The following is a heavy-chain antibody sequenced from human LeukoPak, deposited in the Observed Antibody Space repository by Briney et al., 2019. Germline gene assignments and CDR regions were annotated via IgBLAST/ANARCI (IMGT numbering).Heavy chain of an antibody. Sequence: GGSLRLSCAASGFTFSSYAMSWVRQTPGKGLEWVSAISGSGGSTYYADSVKGRFTISRDNSKNTLYLQMNSLRAEDTAVYYCAKQSTYCDFWSGYYIGPFDYWGQGTLVTVSS. CDR2: ISGSGGST. J-gene: IGHJ4*02. CDR1: GFTFSSYA. CDR3: AKQSTYCDFWSGYYIGPFDY. V-gene: IGHV3-23*01. D-gene: IGHD3-3*01.